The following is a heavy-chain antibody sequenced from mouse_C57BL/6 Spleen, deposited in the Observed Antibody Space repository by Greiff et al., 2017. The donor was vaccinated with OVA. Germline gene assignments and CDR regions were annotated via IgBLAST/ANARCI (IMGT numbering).Heavy chain of an antibody. CDR2: IYPRSGNT. D-gene: IGHD1-1*01. J-gene: IGHJ1*03. Sequence: VQLQQSGAELARPGASVKLSCKASGYTFTSYGISWVKQRTGQGLEWIGEIYPRSGNTYYNEKFKGKATLTADKSSSTAYMELRSLTSEDSAVYFCARSPSYGSSHWYFDVWGTGTTVTVSS. V-gene: IGHV1-81*01. CDR1: GYTFTSYG. CDR3: ARSPSYGSSHWYFDV.